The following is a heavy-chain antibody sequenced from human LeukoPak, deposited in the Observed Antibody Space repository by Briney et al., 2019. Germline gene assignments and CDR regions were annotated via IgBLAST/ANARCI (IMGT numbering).Heavy chain of an antibody. CDR1: GFTFTPYA. V-gene: IGHV3-23*01. CDR3: AKHSYRVDSFTDY. J-gene: IGHJ4*02. D-gene: IGHD5-12*01. CDR2: ISDSGGTT. Sequence: GGSLSLSCPPPGFTFTPYAMSGVRQAPGKGLEWVSGISDSGGTTYYADSVKGRFTISRDNSKNTLYLQMNSLRAEDTAVYYCAKHSYRVDSFTDYWGQGTLVTVSS.